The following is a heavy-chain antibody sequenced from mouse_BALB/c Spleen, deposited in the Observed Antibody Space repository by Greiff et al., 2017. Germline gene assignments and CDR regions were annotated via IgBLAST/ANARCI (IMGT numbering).Heavy chain of an antibody. J-gene: IGHJ4*01. CDR2: IWAGGST. CDR3: ARDRGLRRGYYAMDY. CDR1: GFSLTSYG. V-gene: IGHV2-9*02. Sequence: VKLMESGPGLVAPSQSLSITCTVSGFSLTSYGVHWVRQPPGKGLEWLGVIWAGGSTNYNSALMSRLSISKDNSKSQVFLKMNSLQTDDTAMYYCARDRGLRRGYYAMDYWGQGTSVTVSS. D-gene: IGHD2-4*01.